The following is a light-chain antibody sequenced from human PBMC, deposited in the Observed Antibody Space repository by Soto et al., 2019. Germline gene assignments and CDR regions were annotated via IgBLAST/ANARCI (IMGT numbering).Light chain of an antibody. V-gene: IGLV2-14*01. J-gene: IGLJ2*01. CDR1: SSDVGGYKY. CDR2: EVS. CDR3: SSYTSSSTRVV. Sequence: QSALTPPASVSGSPGQSITISCTGTSSDVGGYKYVSWYQQHPGKAPKLMIYEVSTRPSGVSYRFSASKSGNTASLTISGLQAEDEADYYCSSYTSSSTRVVFGGGTQLTVL.